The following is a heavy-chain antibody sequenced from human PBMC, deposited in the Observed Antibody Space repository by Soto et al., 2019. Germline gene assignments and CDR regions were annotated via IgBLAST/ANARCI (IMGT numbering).Heavy chain of an antibody. Sequence: LSLTCTVSGGSISSGTYYWGWIRQPPGKGLEWIGSLYYTGRTYYSPSLKSRVTISVDTSKNHLSLNLTSVTAADTAVYYCARRLARGVIGWFDPWGQGTLVTVSS. CDR1: GGSISSGTYY. V-gene: IGHV4-39*02. CDR2: LYYTGRT. CDR3: ARRLARGVIGWFDP. J-gene: IGHJ5*02. D-gene: IGHD3-10*01.